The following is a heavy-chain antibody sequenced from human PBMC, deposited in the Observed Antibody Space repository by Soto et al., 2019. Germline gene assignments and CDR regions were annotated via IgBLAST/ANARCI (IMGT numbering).Heavy chain of an antibody. CDR3: TKEKVRFSATDDFHY. D-gene: IGHD3-3*01. V-gene: IGHV3-23*01. J-gene: IGHJ4*02. Sequence: PGGSLRLCCAASGFTFSSYAMSWVRQAPGKGLEWVSAISGSGGSTYYADSVKGRFTISRDNSKNTLYLQMNSLRAEDTAVYYCTKEKVRFSATDDFHYWGQGTLVTVS. CDR1: GFTFSSYA. CDR2: ISGSGGST.